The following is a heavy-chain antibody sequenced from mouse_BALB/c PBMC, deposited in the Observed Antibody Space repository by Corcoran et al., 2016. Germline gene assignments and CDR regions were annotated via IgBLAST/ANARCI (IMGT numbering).Heavy chain of an antibody. D-gene: IGHD2-4*01. Sequence: LVKTGASVKISCKASGYSFTGYYMHWVKQSHGKSLEWIGYISCYNGATSYNQKFKGKATFTVDTSSSTAYMQFNSLTSEDSAVYYCVRIYDYDGGYWYFDVWGAGTTVTVSS. CDR2: ISCYNGAT. CDR3: VRIYDYDGGYWYFDV. J-gene: IGHJ1*01. CDR1: GYSFTGYY. V-gene: IGHV1S34*01.